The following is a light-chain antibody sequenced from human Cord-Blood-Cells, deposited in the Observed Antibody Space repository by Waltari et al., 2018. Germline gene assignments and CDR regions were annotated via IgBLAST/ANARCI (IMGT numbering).Light chain of an antibody. CDR2: EVS. CDR1: SCDVRRSHY. Sequence: QSALPQPASVSGSPQHPITIPCPRPSCDVRRSHYVSWYQQHPGKAPKLMIYEVSKRPSGVSNRCSGSKSGNTASLTISGLQAEDEADYYCSSYTSSSVVFGGGTKLTVL. J-gene: IGLJ2*01. CDR3: SSYTSSSVV. V-gene: IGLV2-14*01.